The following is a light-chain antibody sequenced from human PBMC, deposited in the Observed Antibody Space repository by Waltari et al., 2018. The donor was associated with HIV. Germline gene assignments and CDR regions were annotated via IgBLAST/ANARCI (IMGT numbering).Light chain of an antibody. CDR1: SANIGKYV. J-gene: IGLJ1*01. CDR3: AVWDDSVNGYV. CDR2: GRD. Sequence: QSALTQPPSTSGTPGQRVTISCSGSSANIGKYVVNWFQQVPGTAPNLLVSGRDQRPSGVPDRFSGSKSGTSGSLAISGLQSEDEGDYYCAVWDDSVNGYVFGTGTKVTVL. V-gene: IGLV1-44*01.